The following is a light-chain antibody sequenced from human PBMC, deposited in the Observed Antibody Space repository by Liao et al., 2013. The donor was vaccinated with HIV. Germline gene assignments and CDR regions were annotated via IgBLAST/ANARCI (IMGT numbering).Light chain of an antibody. Sequence: SYELTQPPSVSVAPGKTARITCGGNNIGTKSVHWYQQKPGQAPVLVIYHDSDRPSAIPERFSGSSSGTTVTLTISGVQAEDEADYYCQSADSSGAYPFVFGTGTKVTVL. CDR1: NIGTKS. J-gene: IGLJ1*01. CDR3: QSADSSGAYPFV. V-gene: IGLV3-21*01. CDR2: HDS.